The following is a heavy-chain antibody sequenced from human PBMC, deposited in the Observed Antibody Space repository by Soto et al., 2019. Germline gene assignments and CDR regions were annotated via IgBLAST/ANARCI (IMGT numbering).Heavy chain of an antibody. CDR1: GFSLSSIGMG. D-gene: IGHD5-12*01. J-gene: IGHJ4*02. V-gene: IGHV2-5*02. CDR3: ARLTRGVYDLDRMWEKFDY. Sequence: QITVKESGLTLVKPTETLTLTCTFSGFSLSSIGMGVGWIRQPPGKALEWLTLSYWDDDKRYSPSLSSRLTITKDPSKTQVDLTMTNMDPVDTATYYCARLTRGVYDLDRMWEKFDYWGQGALVTVS. CDR2: SYWDDDK.